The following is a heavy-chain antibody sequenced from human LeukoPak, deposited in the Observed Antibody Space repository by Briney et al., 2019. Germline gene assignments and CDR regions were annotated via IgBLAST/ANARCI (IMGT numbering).Heavy chain of an antibody. D-gene: IGHD3-22*01. CDR1: GYTFTGYY. Sequence: ASVKVSCKASGYTFTGYYMHWVRQAPGQGLEWMGWINPNSGGTNYAQKFQGRVTMTRDTSISTAYMELSRLRSDDTAVYYCARDSSGYHYHNWFDPWGQGTLVTVSS. V-gene: IGHV1-2*02. J-gene: IGHJ5*02. CDR3: ARDSSGYHYHNWFDP. CDR2: INPNSGGT.